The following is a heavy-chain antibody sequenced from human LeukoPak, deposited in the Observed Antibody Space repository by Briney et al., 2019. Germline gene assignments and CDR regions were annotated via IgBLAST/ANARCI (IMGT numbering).Heavy chain of an antibody. J-gene: IGHJ4*02. D-gene: IGHD3-10*01. V-gene: IGHV4-38-2*01. CDR2: IYHSGST. CDR3: ARTSYYGSGNYAKFDY. CDR1: GYSISSGYS. Sequence: SETLSLTCAVSGYSISSGYSWGWIRQPPGKGLEWIGYIYHSGSTYYNPSLKSRVTISVDTSKNQFSLKLSSVTAADTAVYYCARTSYYGSGNYAKFDYWGQGTLVTVSS.